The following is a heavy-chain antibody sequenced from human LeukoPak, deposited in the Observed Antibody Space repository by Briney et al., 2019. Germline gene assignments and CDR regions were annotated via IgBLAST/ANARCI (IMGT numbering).Heavy chain of an antibody. Sequence: GGSLRLSCAASGFTFSSYGMSWVRQAPGKGLEWVSAISGSGGSTYYADSVKGRFTISRDNSKNTLYLQMNSLRAEDTAVYYCARAGYYDSSGYGGDYWGQGTLVTVSS. CDR2: ISGSGGST. V-gene: IGHV3-23*01. J-gene: IGHJ4*02. CDR1: GFTFSSYG. CDR3: ARAGYYDSSGYGGDY. D-gene: IGHD3-22*01.